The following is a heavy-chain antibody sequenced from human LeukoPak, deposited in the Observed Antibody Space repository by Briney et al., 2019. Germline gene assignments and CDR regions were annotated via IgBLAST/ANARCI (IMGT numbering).Heavy chain of an antibody. V-gene: IGHV3-53*01. CDR2: IYIDGTT. D-gene: IGHD6-13*01. J-gene: IGHJ4*02. CDR1: GFIVSHNY. CDR3: ARGPRYSFY. Sequence: GGSLRLSCAASGFIVSHNYMTWVRQAPGKGLEWISVIYIDGTTYYADSVKGRFTISRDQANNTLYLQMNTLRDEGTAVYYCARGPRYSFYWGQGTLVSVSS.